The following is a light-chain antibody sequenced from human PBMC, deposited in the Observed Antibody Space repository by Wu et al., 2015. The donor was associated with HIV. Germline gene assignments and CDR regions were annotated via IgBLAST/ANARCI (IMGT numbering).Light chain of an antibody. CDR3: LQSGSSPLT. J-gene: IGKJ1*01. Sequence: EIVLTQSPATLSLSPGERATLSCRASQSVSSYLAWYQQKPGQAPRLLIYGATVRATGIPDRFSGSGYGTDFNLIISGLEPEDFAVYYCLQSGSSPLTFGRGTRVEIK. CDR1: QSVSSY. CDR2: GAT. V-gene: IGKV3-20*01.